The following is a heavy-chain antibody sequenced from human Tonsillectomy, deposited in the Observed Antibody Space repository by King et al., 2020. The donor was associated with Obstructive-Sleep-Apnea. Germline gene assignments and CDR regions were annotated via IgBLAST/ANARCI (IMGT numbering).Heavy chain of an antibody. J-gene: IGHJ5*02. CDR3: TSALGSRALRDNWFDL. Sequence: VQLVESGGGLVKPGGSLRLSCAASGFIFSDYDMNWVRRAPGKGLEWVSSITTISHYIYYADSVKGRFTISRDNATNLVYLQMSSLRAEDTAMYYCTSALGSRALRDNWFDLWGQGTLVTVSS. CDR1: GFIFSDYD. D-gene: IGHD3-10*01. V-gene: IGHV3-21*01. CDR2: ITTISHYI.